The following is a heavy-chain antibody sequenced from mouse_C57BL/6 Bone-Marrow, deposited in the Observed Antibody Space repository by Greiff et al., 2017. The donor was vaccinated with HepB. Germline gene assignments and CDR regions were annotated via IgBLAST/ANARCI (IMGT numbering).Heavy chain of an antibody. Sequence: VQLQQPGAELVRPGSSVKLSCKASGYTFTSYWMDWVKQRPGQGLEWIGNIYPSDSETHYNQKFKDKATLTVDKSSSTAYMQLSSLTSEDSAVYYCARKDGMGYFDYWGQGTTLTVSS. CDR3: ARKDGMGYFDY. D-gene: IGHD2-3*01. J-gene: IGHJ2*01. V-gene: IGHV1-61*01. CDR1: GYTFTSYW. CDR2: IYPSDSET.